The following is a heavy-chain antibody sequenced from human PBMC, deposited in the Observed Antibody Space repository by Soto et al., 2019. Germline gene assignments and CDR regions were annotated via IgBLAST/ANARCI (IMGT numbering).Heavy chain of an antibody. Sequence: SETLSLTCTVSGGSISSSSYYWGWIRQPPGKGLEWIGSIYYSGSTYYNPSLKSRVTISVDTSKNQFSLKLSSVTAADTAVYYCARLKARYYDSSGYSDYWGQGTLVTVSS. V-gene: IGHV4-39*01. CDR2: IYYSGST. CDR3: ARLKARYYDSSGYSDY. J-gene: IGHJ4*02. D-gene: IGHD3-22*01. CDR1: GGSISSSSYY.